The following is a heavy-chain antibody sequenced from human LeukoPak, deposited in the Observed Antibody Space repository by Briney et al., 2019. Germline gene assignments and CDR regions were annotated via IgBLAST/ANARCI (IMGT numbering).Heavy chain of an antibody. V-gene: IGHV4-59*11. CDR2: IYYSGST. Sequence: PSETLSLTCTVSGGSISSHYWSWIRQPPGKGLEWIGYIYYSGSTNYNPSPKSRVTISVDTSKNQFSLKLSSVTAADTAVYYCARIEYSSSSGAEYFQHWGQGTLVTVSS. CDR3: ARIEYSSSSGAEYFQH. CDR1: GGSISSHY. J-gene: IGHJ1*01. D-gene: IGHD6-6*01.